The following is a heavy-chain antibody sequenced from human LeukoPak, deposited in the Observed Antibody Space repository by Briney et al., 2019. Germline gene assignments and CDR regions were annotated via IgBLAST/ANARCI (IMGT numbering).Heavy chain of an antibody. D-gene: IGHD6-6*01. Sequence: PSETLSLTCAVYGGSFSGYYWSWIRQPPGKGLEWIGEINHSGSTNYNPSLKSRVTISVDTSKNQFSLKLSSVTAADTAVYYCARKRRQLATFGYRGRGTLVTVSS. J-gene: IGHJ4*02. CDR2: INHSGST. V-gene: IGHV4-34*01. CDR3: ARKRRQLATFGY. CDR1: GGSFSGYY.